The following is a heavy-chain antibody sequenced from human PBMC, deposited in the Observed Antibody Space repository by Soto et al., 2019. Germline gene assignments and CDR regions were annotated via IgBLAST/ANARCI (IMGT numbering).Heavy chain of an antibody. CDR1: GFTFSNFG. CDR2: MWNDGYYK. CDR3: ATERTYSDSSVLHY. V-gene: IGHV3-33*01. D-gene: IGHD3-22*01. J-gene: IGHJ4*02. Sequence: QVQLVESGGGVVQPGRSLRLSCAASGFTFSNFGMHWVRQAPGKGLEWVAVMWNDGYYKYYAGSVKGRFTISRDNSKNTLYLQMNSLRAEDTAVYYWATERTYSDSSVLHYWGQGTLVTVSS.